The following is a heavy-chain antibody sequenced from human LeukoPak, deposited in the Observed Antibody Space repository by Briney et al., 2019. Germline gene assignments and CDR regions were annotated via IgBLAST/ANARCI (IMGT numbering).Heavy chain of an antibody. J-gene: IGHJ6*03. CDR1: GGTFSSYA. CDR3: ARGSYGSGRSYYYYYMDV. Sequence: SAKVSCKASGGTFSSYAISWVRQAPGQGLEWMGGIIPIFCTANYAQKFQGRITITTDESTSTAYMELSSLRSEDTAVYYCARGSYGSGRSYYYYYMDVWGKGTTVTVSS. V-gene: IGHV1-69*05. D-gene: IGHD3-10*01. CDR2: IIPIFCTA.